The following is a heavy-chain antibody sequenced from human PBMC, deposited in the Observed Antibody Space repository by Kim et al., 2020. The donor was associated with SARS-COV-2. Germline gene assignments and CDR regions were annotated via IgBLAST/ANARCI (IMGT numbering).Heavy chain of an antibody. D-gene: IGHD3-3*02. Sequence: GGSLRLSCAASGFSFNRYGIYWVRQAPGKGLEWVATISKDGSDKYYADPVKGRFTISRDNSKNTVYLQMNSLTPEDTAVYHCVKELGDGGNWGQGTLVTVSP. J-gene: IGHJ4*02. CDR2: ISKDGSDK. CDR3: VKELGDGGN. CDR1: GFSFNRYG. V-gene: IGHV3-30*18.